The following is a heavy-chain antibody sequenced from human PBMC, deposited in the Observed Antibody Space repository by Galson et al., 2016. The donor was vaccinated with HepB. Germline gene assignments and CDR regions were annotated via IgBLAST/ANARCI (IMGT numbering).Heavy chain of an antibody. J-gene: IGHJ6*02. D-gene: IGHD3-3*01. CDR3: ARGKSHKSNSYNRMDV. V-gene: IGHV3-11*01. CDR1: GFTFSDYY. CDR2: ISSSSTTM. Sequence: SLRLSCAASGFTFSDYYMSWIRQAPGKGLEWVSYISSSSTTMYYADSVEGRFTISRDNAKRSLDLQLNSLRVEDTAVYYCARGKSHKSNSYNRMDVWGQGTPVTVSS.